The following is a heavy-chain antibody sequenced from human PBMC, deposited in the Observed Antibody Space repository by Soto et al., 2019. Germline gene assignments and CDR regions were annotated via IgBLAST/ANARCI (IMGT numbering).Heavy chain of an antibody. CDR2: INPNSGGT. D-gene: IGHD1-20*01. CDR1: GYTFTGYY. CDR3: TRTAGITGSRRVFDI. J-gene: IGHJ3*02. V-gene: IGHV1-2*04. Sequence: ASVKVSCKASGYTFTGYYMHWVRQAPGQGLEWMGWINPNSGGTNYAQKFQGWVTMTRDTSISTAYMELSRLRSDDTAVYYCTRTAGITGSRRVFDIWGQGTMVTVSS.